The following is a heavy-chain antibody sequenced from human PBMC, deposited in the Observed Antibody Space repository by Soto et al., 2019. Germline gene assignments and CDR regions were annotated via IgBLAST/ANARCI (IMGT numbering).Heavy chain of an antibody. D-gene: IGHD7-27*01. CDR1: GGSFSGYY. J-gene: IGHJ4*02. CDR2: INHSGST. Sequence: QVQLQQWGAGLLKPSETLSLTCAVYGGSFSGYYWSWICQPPGKGLEWIGEINHSGSTNYNPSLKSRVTISVDTSKNQFSLKLSSVTAADTAVYYCAREGLGIPNYWGQGTLVTVSS. CDR3: AREGLGIPNY. V-gene: IGHV4-34*01.